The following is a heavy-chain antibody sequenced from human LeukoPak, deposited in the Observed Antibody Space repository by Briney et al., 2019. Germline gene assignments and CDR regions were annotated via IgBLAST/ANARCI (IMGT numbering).Heavy chain of an antibody. CDR2: IYPGDSDT. D-gene: IGHD6-19*01. V-gene: IGHV5-51*01. CDR1: GYSFTRNW. CDR3: ARLTSGWYRPIIDY. J-gene: IGHJ4*02. Sequence: GESLKISCKGSGYSFTRNWIGWVRQMPGKGLEWMAIIYPGDSDTRYSPSFQGQVTISADKSISTAYLQWSSLKASDTAMYYCARLTSGWYRPIIDYWGQGTLVTVSS.